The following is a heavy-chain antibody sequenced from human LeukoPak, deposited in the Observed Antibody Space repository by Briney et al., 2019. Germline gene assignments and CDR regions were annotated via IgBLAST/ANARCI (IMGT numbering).Heavy chain of an antibody. D-gene: IGHD1-26*01. CDR3: ARGVSGSYMFDY. CDR1: GFTFSSYA. J-gene: IGHJ4*02. Sequence: GRSLRLSCAASGFTFSSYAMHWVRQAPGKGLEWVAVISYDGSNKYYADSGKGRFTISRDNSKNTLYLQMNSLRAEDTAVYYCARGVSGSYMFDYWGQGTLVTVSS. CDR2: ISYDGSNK. V-gene: IGHV3-30-3*01.